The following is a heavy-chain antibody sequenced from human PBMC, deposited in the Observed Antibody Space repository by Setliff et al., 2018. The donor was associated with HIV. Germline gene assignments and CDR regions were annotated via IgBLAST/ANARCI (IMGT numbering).Heavy chain of an antibody. V-gene: IGHV1-69*13. J-gene: IGHJ5*02. CDR3: ARDQATGYEKVWFSWIDP. D-gene: IGHD5-12*01. CDR1: GGTFSLYA. CDR2: IIPIFNTA. Sequence: SVKVSCKASGGTFSLYAINWVRQAPGQGLEWMGGIIPIFNTANYAQKFQGRVTITADGSTSTAYMELSSLRFEDTATNYCARDQATGYEKVWFSWIDPWGQGTLVTVSS.